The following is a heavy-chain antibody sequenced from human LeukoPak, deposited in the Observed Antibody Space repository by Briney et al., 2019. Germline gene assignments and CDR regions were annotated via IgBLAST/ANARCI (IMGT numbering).Heavy chain of an antibody. CDR3: ARGPGYDILTGYYAVDF. CDR2: INPNSGGT. J-gene: IGHJ4*02. D-gene: IGHD3-9*01. V-gene: IGHV1-2*02. CDR1: AYTFTDYY. Sequence: AAVKVSCETSAYTFTDYYMHWVRQAPGQGPEWMGWINPNSGGTNYAQKFQGRVTMTRDTSISTAYMELSNLRSDDTAMYYCARGPGYDILTGYYAVDFWGQGTLVTVSS.